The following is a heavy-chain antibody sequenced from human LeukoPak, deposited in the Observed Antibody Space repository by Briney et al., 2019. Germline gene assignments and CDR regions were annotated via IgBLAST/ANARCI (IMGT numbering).Heavy chain of an antibody. CDR1: GGSFSGYY. CDR2: INHSGST. CDR3: ARFPPPDPTQKDDD. Sequence: SETLSLTCAVYGGSFSGYYWSWIPQPPGKGLEWIGEINHSGSTNYNPSLKSRLTMSVDTSKNQFSLKLSSVTAADTAVYYCARFPPPDPTQKDDDWGQGTLVTVSS. J-gene: IGHJ4*02. V-gene: IGHV4-34*01.